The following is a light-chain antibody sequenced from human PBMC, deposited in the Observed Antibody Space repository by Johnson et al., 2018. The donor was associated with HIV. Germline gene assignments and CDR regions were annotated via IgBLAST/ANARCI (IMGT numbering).Light chain of an antibody. CDR1: SSNIGNNY. J-gene: IGLJ1*01. CDR2: ENN. CDR3: GTWDSSLSKV. V-gene: IGLV1-51*02. Sequence: QSALTQPPSVSAAPGQKVTISCSGSSSNIGNNYVSWYQQLPGTAPKLLIYENNKRPSGIPDRFSGSKSGTSATLGITGLQTGDEADYYCGTWDSSLSKVFGTGTKGTVL.